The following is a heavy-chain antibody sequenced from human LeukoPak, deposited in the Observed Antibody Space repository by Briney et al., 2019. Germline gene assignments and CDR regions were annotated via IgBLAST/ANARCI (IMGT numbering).Heavy chain of an antibody. D-gene: IGHD3-3*01. V-gene: IGHV3-21*01. CDR1: GFTFSSYS. Sequence: GGSLRLSCAASGFTFSSYSMNWARQAPGKGLEWVSSISSSSSYIYYADSVKGRSTISRDNAKNSLYLQMNSLRAEDTAVYYCARLGGAYYFDYWGQGTLVTVSS. CDR3: ARLGGAYYFDY. J-gene: IGHJ4*02. CDR2: ISSSSSYI.